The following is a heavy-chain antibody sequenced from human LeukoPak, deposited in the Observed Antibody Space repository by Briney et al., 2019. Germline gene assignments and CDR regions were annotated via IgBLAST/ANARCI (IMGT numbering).Heavy chain of an antibody. Sequence: SETLSLTCAVYGGSFSGYYWSWIRLPPGKGLEWIGEINHSGSTNYNPSLKSRVTISVDTSKNQFSLKLSSVTAADTAVYYCARGSNGPSTYDYWGQGTLVTVSS. V-gene: IGHV4-34*01. J-gene: IGHJ4*02. D-gene: IGHD2-2*01. CDR2: INHSGST. CDR3: ARGSNGPSTYDY. CDR1: GGSFSGYY.